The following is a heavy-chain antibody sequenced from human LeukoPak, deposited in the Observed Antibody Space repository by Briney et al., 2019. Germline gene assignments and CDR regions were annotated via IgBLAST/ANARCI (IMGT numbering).Heavy chain of an antibody. CDR1: GGTFSSYA. V-gene: IGHV1-69*13. CDR2: IIPIFGTA. D-gene: IGHD2-2*01. CDR3: ARAGSRLPPCCSSTSCYGELGAFDI. Sequence: SVKVSCKASGGTFSSYAISWVRQAPGQGLEWMGGIIPIFGTANYAQKFQGRVTITADESTSTAYMELSSLRSEDTAVYYCARAGSRLPPCCSSTSCYGELGAFDIWGQGTMVTVSS. J-gene: IGHJ3*02.